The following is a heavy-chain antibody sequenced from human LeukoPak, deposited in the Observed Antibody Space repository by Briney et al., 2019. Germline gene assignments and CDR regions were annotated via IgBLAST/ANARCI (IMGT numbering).Heavy chain of an antibody. CDR2: IYYSGST. V-gene: IGHV4-59*01. D-gene: IGHD3-10*01. CDR3: ARVGTYGSGSYLSWLDY. Sequence: SETLSLTCTVSGGSIISYYWGWIRQPPGKGLGWIGYIYYSGSTNYNPSLKSRVTISVDTSKNQVSLKLSSVTAADTAVYYCARVGTYGSGSYLSWLDYWGQGTLVTVSS. CDR1: GGSIISYY. J-gene: IGHJ4*02.